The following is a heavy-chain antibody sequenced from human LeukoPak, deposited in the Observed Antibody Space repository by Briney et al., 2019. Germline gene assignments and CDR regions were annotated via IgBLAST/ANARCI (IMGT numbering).Heavy chain of an antibody. CDR1: GGTFSSYA. Sequence: SVKVSCKASGGTFSSYAISWVRQAPGQGLEWMGRIIPILGIANYAQKFQGRVTITADKSTSTAYMQLSSLRSEDTAVYYCARGGVVPAAIDYWGQGTLVTVSS. D-gene: IGHD2-2*01. CDR2: IIPILGIA. CDR3: ARGGVVPAAIDY. V-gene: IGHV1-69*04. J-gene: IGHJ4*02.